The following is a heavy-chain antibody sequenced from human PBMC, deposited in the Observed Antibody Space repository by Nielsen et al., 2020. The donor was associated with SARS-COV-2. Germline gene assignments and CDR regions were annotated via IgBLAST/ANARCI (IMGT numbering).Heavy chain of an antibody. CDR2: IYYSGST. Sequence: SETLSLTCTVSGGSISSYYWSWIRQPPGKGLEWIGYIYYSGSTNYNPSLKSRVTMSVDTSRSQFSLRLSSVTSADTAVYYCARAPITMIVVVNAFDIWGQGTMVTVSS. CDR3: ARAPITMIVVVNAFDI. D-gene: IGHD3-22*01. V-gene: IGHV4-59*12. CDR1: GGSISSYY. J-gene: IGHJ3*02.